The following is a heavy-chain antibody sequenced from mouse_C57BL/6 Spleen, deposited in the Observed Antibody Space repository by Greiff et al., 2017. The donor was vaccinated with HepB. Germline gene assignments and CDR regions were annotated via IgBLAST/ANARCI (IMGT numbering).Heavy chain of an antibody. J-gene: IGHJ2*01. CDR2: IDPENGDT. CDR3: TTPTGSRYFDY. Sequence: EVQLVESGAELVRPGASVKLSCTASGFNIKDDYMHWVKQRPEQGLEWIGWIDPENGDTEYASKFQGKATITADTSSNTAYLQLSSLTSEDTAVYYCTTPTGSRYFDYWGQGTTLTVSS. D-gene: IGHD4-1*01. CDR1: GFNIKDDY. V-gene: IGHV14-4*01.